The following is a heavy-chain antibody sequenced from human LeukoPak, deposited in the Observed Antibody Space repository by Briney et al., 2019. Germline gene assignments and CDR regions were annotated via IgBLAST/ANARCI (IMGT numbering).Heavy chain of an antibody. CDR1: GFTVSSNY. D-gene: IGHD2-2*01. J-gene: IGHJ6*03. CDR2: IYSGGST. V-gene: IGHV3-53*01. Sequence: GGSLRLSCAASGFTVSSNYMSWVRQAPGKGLEWVSVIYSGGSTYYADSVKGRFTISRDNSKNTLYLQMNSLRAEDTAVYYCARAADGSSTSSYGCYYYYYMDVWGKGTTVTVSS. CDR3: ARAADGSSTSSYGCYYYYYMDV.